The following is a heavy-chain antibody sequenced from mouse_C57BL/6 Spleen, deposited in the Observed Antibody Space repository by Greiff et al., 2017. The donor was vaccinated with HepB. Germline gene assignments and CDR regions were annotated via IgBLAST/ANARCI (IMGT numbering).Heavy chain of an antibody. CDR2: IDPSDSET. CDR1: GYTFTSYW. D-gene: IGHD1-1*01. V-gene: IGHV1-52*01. CDR3: ARADYYGSSGYFDV. J-gene: IGHJ1*03. Sequence: QVQLQQPGAELVRPGSSVKLSCKASGYTFTSYWMHWVKQRPIQGLEWIGNIDPSDSETHYNQKFKDKATLTVDKSSSTAYMQLSSLTSEDSAVYYCARADYYGSSGYFDVWGTGTTVTVSS.